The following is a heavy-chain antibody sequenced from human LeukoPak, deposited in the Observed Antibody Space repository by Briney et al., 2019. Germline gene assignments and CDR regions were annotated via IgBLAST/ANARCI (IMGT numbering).Heavy chain of an antibody. D-gene: IGHD4/OR15-4a*01. V-gene: IGHV1-18*01. CDR1: GYTFTSYG. CDR2: ISAYNGNT. J-gene: IGHJ3*02. Sequence: GASVKVSCKASGYTFTSYGINCVRQAPGQRLEWMGWISAYNGNTNYAQNLQGRVTMTTDTSTSTAYMELRSLRSDDTAVYYCARDPHEYDPNGKDAFDIWGQGTMVTVSS. CDR3: ARDPHEYDPNGKDAFDI.